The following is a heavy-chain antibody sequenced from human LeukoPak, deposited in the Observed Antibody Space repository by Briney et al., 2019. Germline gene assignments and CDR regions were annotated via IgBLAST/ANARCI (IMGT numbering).Heavy chain of an antibody. D-gene: IGHD3-22*01. Sequence: SETLSLTCAVYGGSFSGYYWSWIRQPPGKGLEWIGEINHSGSTNYDPSLKSRVTISVDTSKNQFSLKLSSVTAADTAVYYCARAPRDYYDSSGYYYGFMYYFDYWGQGTLVTVSS. J-gene: IGHJ4*02. CDR3: ARAPRDYYDSSGYYYGFMYYFDY. CDR2: INHSGST. V-gene: IGHV4-34*01. CDR1: GGSFSGYY.